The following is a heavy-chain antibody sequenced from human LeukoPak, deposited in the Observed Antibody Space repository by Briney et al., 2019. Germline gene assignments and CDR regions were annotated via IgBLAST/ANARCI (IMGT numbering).Heavy chain of an antibody. CDR3: ARTTTTFDD. D-gene: IGHD4-11*01. CDR1: GGSISSYY. J-gene: IGHJ4*02. CDR2: VSYDGST. V-gene: IGHV4-59*01. Sequence: PSETLSLTCTVSGGSISSYYWSWVRQPPGKGLEWIGYVSYDGSTNYSPSLKSRVTISLYTSKNQYSLNLSSVTTADTVVYYCARTTTTFDDWGQGTLVTVSS.